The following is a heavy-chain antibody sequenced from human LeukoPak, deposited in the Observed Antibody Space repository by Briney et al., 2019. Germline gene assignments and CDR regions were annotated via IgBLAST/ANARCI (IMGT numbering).Heavy chain of an antibody. CDR2: ISSSSSTI. Sequence: GGSLRLSCAASGFTFSSYSMNWVRQAPGKGLEWVSYISSSSSTIYYADSVKGRFTISRDNAKNSLYLQMNSLRAEDTAVYYCATDFQRVGYYYYYMDVWGKGTTVTVSS. D-gene: IGHD1-26*01. J-gene: IGHJ6*03. V-gene: IGHV3-48*04. CDR3: ATDFQRVGYYYYYMDV. CDR1: GFTFSSYS.